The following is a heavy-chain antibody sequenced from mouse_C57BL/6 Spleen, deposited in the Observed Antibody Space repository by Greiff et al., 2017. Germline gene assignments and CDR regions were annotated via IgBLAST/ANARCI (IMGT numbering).Heavy chain of an antibody. CDR1: GYTFTDYY. CDR2: INPNNGGT. J-gene: IGHJ1*03. Sequence: EVQLQQSGPELVKPGASVKISCKASGYTFTDYYMNWVKQSHGKSLEWIGDINPNNGGTSYKQKFKGKATLTVDKSSSTAYMELRSLTSEDSAVYYCARLTWANWYFDVWGTGTTVTVSS. V-gene: IGHV1-26*01. D-gene: IGHD4-1*01. CDR3: ARLTWANWYFDV.